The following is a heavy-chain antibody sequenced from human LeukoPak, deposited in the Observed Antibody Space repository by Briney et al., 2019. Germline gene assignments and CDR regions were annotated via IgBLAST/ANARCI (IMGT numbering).Heavy chain of an antibody. CDR2: INNSGST. CDR1: GGSVTGYY. V-gene: IGHV4-59*02. Sequence: PSETLSLTCTVSGGSVTGYYWNWIRQSPGKGLEWIWYINNSGSTRSNPSLQSRVTLSVDTSRNHFSLKLSSVTAADTAMYYCARGKRDYGYYFDYWGQGTLVTVSS. CDR3: ARGKRDYGYYFDY. D-gene: IGHD4-17*01. J-gene: IGHJ4*02.